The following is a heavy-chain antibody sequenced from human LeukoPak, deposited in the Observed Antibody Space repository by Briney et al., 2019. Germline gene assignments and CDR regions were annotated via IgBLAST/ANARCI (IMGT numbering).Heavy chain of an antibody. CDR1: GFTFSSYA. D-gene: IGHD5-24*01. V-gene: IGHV3-23*01. J-gene: IGHJ4*02. CDR3: AKDPRMATIVADELDY. Sequence: GRSLRLSCAASGFTFSSYAMSWVRQAPGKGLEWVSAISGSGGSTYYADSVKGRFTISRDNSKNTLYLQMNSLRAEDTAVYYCAKDPRMATIVADELDYWGQGTLVTVSS. CDR2: ISGSGGST.